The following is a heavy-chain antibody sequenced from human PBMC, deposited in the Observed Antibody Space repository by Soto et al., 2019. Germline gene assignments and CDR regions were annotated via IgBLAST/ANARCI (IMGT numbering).Heavy chain of an antibody. CDR2: ISSTGTFI. V-gene: IGHV3-21*04. CDR3: GRWYTGIIDSARAGIGY. D-gene: IGHD1-20*01. Sequence: EVQLVESGGGLVKPGGSLRLSCAASGFAFSSYSMNWVRQAPGKGLEWVSSISSTGTFIYYGDSVKGRFTVSRDNAQSSRYLQMSSLRAEESDMEYCGRWYTGIIDSARAGIGYLGEGTVVTVSS. CDR1: GFAFSSYS. J-gene: IGHJ4*02.